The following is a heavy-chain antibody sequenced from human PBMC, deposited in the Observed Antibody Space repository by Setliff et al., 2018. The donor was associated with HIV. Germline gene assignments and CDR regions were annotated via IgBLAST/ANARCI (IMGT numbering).Heavy chain of an antibody. CDR3: AREPPSSNPTLQYAFDL. CDR2: INAGNGNT. V-gene: IGHV1-3*01. CDR1: GYTFTGYA. J-gene: IGHJ3*01. Sequence: GASVKVSCKASGYTFTGYAMHWVRQAPGQRLEWMGWINAGNGNTIYSQKFQGRVTITRDTSASTAYMELRSLRSDDTAVYFCAREPPSSNPTLQYAFDLWGQGTMVTVSS. D-gene: IGHD4-4*01.